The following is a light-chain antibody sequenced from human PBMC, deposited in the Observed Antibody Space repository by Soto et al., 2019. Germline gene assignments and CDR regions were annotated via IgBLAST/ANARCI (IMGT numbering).Light chain of an antibody. CDR3: QQYHNWHPIT. CDR2: DAS. Sequence: EIVMTQSPGTLSVSPGERATLSCRASQSVRSKLAWYQQKPGQAPRLLIYDASTRATGIPARFSGSGSGTEFTLTMSSLQSEDFAVYYCQQYHNWHPITFGQGTRLEIK. V-gene: IGKV3-15*01. J-gene: IGKJ5*01. CDR1: QSVRSK.